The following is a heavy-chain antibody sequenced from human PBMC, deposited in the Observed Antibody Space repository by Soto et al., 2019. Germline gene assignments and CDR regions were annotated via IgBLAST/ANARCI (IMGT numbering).Heavy chain of an antibody. Sequence: EVQLVESGGGLVQPGGSLRLSCAASGFTFSDHYMDWVRQAPGKGLEWVGRIRNKANSHTTEYAASVKDRFTISRDDSRNSLHLQMNSLETEDTAVYYCARAHFTGDMYYSGDYWGQGTLVTVSS. J-gene: IGHJ4*02. CDR1: GFTFSDHY. CDR2: IRNKANSHTT. CDR3: ARAHFTGDMYYSGDY. D-gene: IGHD2-8*02. V-gene: IGHV3-72*01.